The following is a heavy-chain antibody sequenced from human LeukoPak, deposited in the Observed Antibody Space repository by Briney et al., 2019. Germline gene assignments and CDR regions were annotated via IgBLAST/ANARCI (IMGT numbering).Heavy chain of an antibody. V-gene: IGHV1-18*01. J-gene: IGHJ3*02. CDR2: ISAYNGNT. CDR1: GYTFTSYG. CDR3: ARPTMIKPRGAFDI. Sequence: ASVKASCKASGYTFTSYGISWVRQAPGQGLEWMGWISAYNGNTNYAQKLQGRVTMTTDTSTSTAYMELRSLRSDDTAVYYCARPTMIKPRGAFDIWGQGTMVTVSS. D-gene: IGHD3-22*01.